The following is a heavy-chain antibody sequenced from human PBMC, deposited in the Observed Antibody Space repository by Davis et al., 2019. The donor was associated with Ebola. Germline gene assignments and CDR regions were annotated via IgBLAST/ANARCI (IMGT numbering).Heavy chain of an antibody. Sequence: ASVKVSCKASGGTFSSYAISWVRQAPGQGLEWMGIINPSGGSTSYAQKFQGRVTMTRDTSTSTVYMELSSLRSEDTAVYYCARDCSSTSCYTWGQGTLVTVSS. J-gene: IGHJ5*02. D-gene: IGHD2-2*02. CDR1: GGTFSSYA. CDR3: ARDCSSTSCYT. CDR2: INPSGGST. V-gene: IGHV1-46*01.